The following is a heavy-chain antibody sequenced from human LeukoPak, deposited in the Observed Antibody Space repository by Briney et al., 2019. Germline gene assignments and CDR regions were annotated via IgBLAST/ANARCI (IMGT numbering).Heavy chain of an antibody. CDR2: INPSGGST. D-gene: IGHD3-10*01. CDR3: ARTYYYGSGSYSEYYFDY. CDR1: GYTFTSYY. Sequence: ASVKVSCKASGYTFTSYYMHWVPQAPGQGLEWMGIINPSGGSTSYAQKFQGRVTMTRDTSTSTVYMELSSLRSEDTAVYYCARTYYYGSGSYSEYYFDYWGQGTLVTVSS. J-gene: IGHJ4*02. V-gene: IGHV1-46*01.